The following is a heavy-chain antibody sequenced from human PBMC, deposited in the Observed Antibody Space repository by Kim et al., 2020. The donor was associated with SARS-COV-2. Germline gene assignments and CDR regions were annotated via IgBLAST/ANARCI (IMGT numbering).Heavy chain of an antibody. Sequence: YNPSLKSQVTISVDRSKNQFSLKLSSVTAADTAVYYCARGSFNYGGEIDYWGQGTLVTVSS. V-gene: IGHV4-30-2*01. D-gene: IGHD4-17*01. CDR3: ARGSFNYGGEIDY. J-gene: IGHJ4*02.